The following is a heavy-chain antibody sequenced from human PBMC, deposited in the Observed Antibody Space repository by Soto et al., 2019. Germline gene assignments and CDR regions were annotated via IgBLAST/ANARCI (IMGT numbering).Heavy chain of an antibody. CDR2: IYYSGST. Sequence: QLQLQESGPGLVKPSETLSLTCTVSGGSISSSSYYWGWIRQPPGKGLEWIGSIYYSGSTYYNPSLKSRVTLSVDTSKNQFSLKLSSVTAADTAVYYCAREATIFGVVIIPGYFDYWGQGTLVTVSS. D-gene: IGHD3-3*01. CDR1: GGSISSSSYY. J-gene: IGHJ4*02. CDR3: AREATIFGVVIIPGYFDY. V-gene: IGHV4-39*01.